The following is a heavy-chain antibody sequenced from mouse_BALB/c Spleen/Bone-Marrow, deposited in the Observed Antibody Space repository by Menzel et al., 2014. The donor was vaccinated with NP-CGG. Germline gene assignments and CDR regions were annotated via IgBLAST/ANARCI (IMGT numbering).Heavy chain of an antibody. Sequence: LEESGAELAKPGASVKMSCTASGYNFISYWMHWVKQRPGQGLEWIGYINPRTGYTEYNQKFKDKATLTADKSSSTAYTHLTSLTSESSAVSYCARNYDYAGGYYAMDYWGQGSSVTVSS. CDR3: ARNYDYAGGYYAMDY. CDR2: INPRTGYT. V-gene: IGHV1-7*01. J-gene: IGHJ4*01. D-gene: IGHD2-4*01. CDR1: GYNFISYW.